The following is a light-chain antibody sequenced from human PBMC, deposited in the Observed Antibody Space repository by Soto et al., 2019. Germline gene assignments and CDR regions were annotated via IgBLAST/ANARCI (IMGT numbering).Light chain of an antibody. J-gene: IGKJ2*03. CDR1: QAIRND. Sequence: IQMTQSPSSLSASVGDTVTFTCRASQAIRNDLGWFQQRPGKPPKLLIYGISILQTGVPSRFSGSGSGTDFPLTISGLQPEDFATYYCLHDALFPYSFGQGTRLEI. CDR3: LHDALFPYS. V-gene: IGKV1-6*01. CDR2: GIS.